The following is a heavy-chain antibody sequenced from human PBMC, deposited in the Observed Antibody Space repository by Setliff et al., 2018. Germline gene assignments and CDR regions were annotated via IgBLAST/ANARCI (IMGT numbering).Heavy chain of an antibody. J-gene: IGHJ4*02. CDR1: GYTFSNYG. Sequence: GASVKVSCKASGYTFSNYGITWVRQAPGQGLEWMGWISPHTGNSYSAQRFQGRLTLTTDKSTSTAYMGVRSLTSDDTAIYYCARLVRYCTRTSCQRTSGAELWGQGTLVTVSS. CDR2: ISPHTGNS. V-gene: IGHV1-18*01. D-gene: IGHD2-2*01. CDR3: ARLVRYCTRTSCQRTSGAEL.